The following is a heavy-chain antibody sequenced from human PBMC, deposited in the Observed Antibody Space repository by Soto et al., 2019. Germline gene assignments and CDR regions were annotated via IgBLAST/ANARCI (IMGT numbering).Heavy chain of an antibody. V-gene: IGHV3-23*01. CDR3: ASPPPYSSSSPYYYGMDV. D-gene: IGHD6-6*01. J-gene: IGHJ6*02. CDR2: ISGSGGST. Sequence: WGSLRLSCAASGFTFSSYAMSWVRQAPGKGLEWVSAISGSGGSTYYADSVKGRFTISRDNSKNTLYLQMNSLRAEDTVVYYCASPPPYSSSSPYYYGMDVWGQGTTVTVSS. CDR1: GFTFSSYA.